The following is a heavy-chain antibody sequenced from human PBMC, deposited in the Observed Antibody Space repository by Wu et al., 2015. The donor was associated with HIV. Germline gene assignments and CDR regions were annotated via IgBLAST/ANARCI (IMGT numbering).Heavy chain of an antibody. CDR1: GYTITTYD. D-gene: IGHD3-10*01. V-gene: IGHV1-8*01. J-gene: IGHJ6*02. Sequence: QVRLVQSGAEVKKPGASVKVSCQASGYTITTYDFNWVRQATGQGLEWLGWMNSNNGKTGYGKKFQGRVAMTRDSSTSTAYMELSGLKSEDTAVHYCASSYYGSGSYPTFYYYYAMDVWGQGTTVTVSS. CDR3: ASSYYGSGSYPTFYYYYAMDV. CDR2: MNSNNGKT.